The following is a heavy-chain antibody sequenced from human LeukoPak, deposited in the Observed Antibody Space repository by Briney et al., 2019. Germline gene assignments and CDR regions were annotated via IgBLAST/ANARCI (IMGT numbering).Heavy chain of an antibody. D-gene: IGHD4-17*01. CDR2: ITETSHV. CDR3: TRDLHTVIPPGGIDY. J-gene: IGHJ4*02. CDR1: GFTFSSYE. V-gene: IGHV3-21*01. Sequence: PGGSLRLSCVASGFTFSSYEMNWVRQAPGKGLEWVSSITETSHVYYAESVKGRFTISRDNAKNLVFLQIKSLRVEDTAVYFCTRDLHTVIPPGGIDYWGQGTSVTVSS.